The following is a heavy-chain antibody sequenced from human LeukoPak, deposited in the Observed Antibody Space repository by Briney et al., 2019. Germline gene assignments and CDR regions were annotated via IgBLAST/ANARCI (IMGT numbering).Heavy chain of an antibody. CDR3: AKSTAPAGYYLDY. J-gene: IGHJ4*02. D-gene: IGHD2-2*01. Sequence: HPGGSLRLSCAASGFTFSTYGMHWVRQAPGKGLEWVAIISYDGNDKDYADSVRGRFTISRDNSKNTLYLQMNSLRGEDTAVYYCAKSTAPAGYYLDYWGQGILVTVSS. CDR1: GFTFSTYG. V-gene: IGHV3-30*18. CDR2: ISYDGNDK.